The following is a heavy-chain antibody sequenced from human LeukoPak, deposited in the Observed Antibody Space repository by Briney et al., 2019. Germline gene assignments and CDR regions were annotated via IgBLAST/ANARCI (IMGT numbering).Heavy chain of an antibody. CDR3: ARSELSGMDV. J-gene: IGHJ6*02. D-gene: IGHD1-26*01. Sequence: LXLSXAASGXTFXSYXMNWVRQAPGKGLEWVSSISSSSSYIYYADSVKGRFTISRDNAKNSLYLQMNSLRAEDTAVYYCARSELSGMDVWGQGTTVTVSS. CDR1: GXTFXSYX. V-gene: IGHV3-21*01. CDR2: ISSSSSYI.